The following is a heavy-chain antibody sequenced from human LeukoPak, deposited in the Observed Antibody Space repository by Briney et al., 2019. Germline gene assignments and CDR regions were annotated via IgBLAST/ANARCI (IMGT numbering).Heavy chain of an antibody. V-gene: IGHV5-10-1*01. D-gene: IGHD6-13*01. CDR2: IGPSDSYI. CDR3: ASRYASTWYNY. Sequence: GESLRISCKGSGSSFTSYWISWVRQMPGKGLEWMARIGPSDSYINYNPSFQGHVTISADKSINTAYLQWSSLKASDTAIYYCASRYASTWYNYWGQGTLVSVSA. CDR1: GSSFTSYW. J-gene: IGHJ4*02.